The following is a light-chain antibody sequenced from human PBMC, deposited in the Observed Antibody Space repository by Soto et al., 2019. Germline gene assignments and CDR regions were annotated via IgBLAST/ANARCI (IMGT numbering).Light chain of an antibody. CDR3: QQYGRSVT. Sequence: IVLTQSPGTLCFSPGERATLSFGASQIVSSTYLAWYQQKPGQAPRLLIYGASSRATGIPDRFSGSGSGTDFTLTISRLEPEDFAVYYCQQYGRSVTFGGGTKVDIK. V-gene: IGKV3-20*01. J-gene: IGKJ4*01. CDR2: GAS. CDR1: QIVSSTY.